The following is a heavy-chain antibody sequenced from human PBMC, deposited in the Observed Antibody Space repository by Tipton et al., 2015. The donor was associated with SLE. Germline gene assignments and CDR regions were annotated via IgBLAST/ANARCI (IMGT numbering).Heavy chain of an antibody. J-gene: IGHJ4*02. V-gene: IGHV3-7*01. CDR2: IKEDGSIR. Sequence: GSLRLSCAASGFSFSSSWMSWLRQAPGKGLEWVAIIKEDGSIRHYVDSVKGRFTVSIDNARKSVYLQMNSLRGEDTAVYYCARESRLVHYWGQGTRVTVSS. CDR3: ARESRLVHY. CDR1: GFSFSSSW.